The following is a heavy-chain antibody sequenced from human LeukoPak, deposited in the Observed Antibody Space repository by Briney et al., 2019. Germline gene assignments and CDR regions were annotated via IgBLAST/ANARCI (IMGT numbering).Heavy chain of an antibody. J-gene: IGHJ4*02. V-gene: IGHV3-15*01. CDR3: AHVATMTGLNLGS. CDR1: GLTYSDAW. D-gene: IGHD3-22*01. Sequence: GGSLRLSCAVFGLTYSDAWMSWVRQAPGKGLEWVGRIKSKRGGGTTDYAAPVKGRFTISRDDSKNTLYLQMNSLESEDTAVYCCAHVATMTGLNLGSWGQGTLVTVSS. CDR2: IKSKRGGGTT.